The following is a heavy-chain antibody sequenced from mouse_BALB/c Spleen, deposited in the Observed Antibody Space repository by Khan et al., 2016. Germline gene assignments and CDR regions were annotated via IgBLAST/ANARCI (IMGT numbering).Heavy chain of an antibody. V-gene: IGHV9-3*02. CDR1: GYTFTNYG. Sequence: QIQLVQSGPELKKPGETVKISCKASGYTFTNYGMNWVKQAPGKGLKWMGWINTNTGEPTYAEEFKGRFAFSLATSASTAYLQINNLKNEDTATYFCREDYYGSNWLAYWGQGTLVTVSA. CDR3: REDYYGSNWLAY. J-gene: IGHJ3*01. CDR2: INTNTGEP. D-gene: IGHD1-1*01.